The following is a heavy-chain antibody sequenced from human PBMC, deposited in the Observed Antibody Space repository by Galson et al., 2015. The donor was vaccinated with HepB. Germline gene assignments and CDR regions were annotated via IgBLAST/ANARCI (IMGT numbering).Heavy chain of an antibody. Sequence: SVKVSCKASGGALISHAISWVRQAPGRGLEWMGEIIPLFGTPNYARKFQDRVTITADESTSTVYMALSSLRSEDTAIYYCARVVSARISVTGRGELDYWGQGTLVTVSS. J-gene: IGHJ4*02. CDR3: ARVVSARISVTGRGELDY. V-gene: IGHV1-69*13. D-gene: IGHD2-21*02. CDR1: GGALISHA. CDR2: IIPLFGTP.